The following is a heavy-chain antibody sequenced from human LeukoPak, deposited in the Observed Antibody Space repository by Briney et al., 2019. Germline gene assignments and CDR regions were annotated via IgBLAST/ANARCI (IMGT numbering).Heavy chain of an antibody. D-gene: IGHD3-22*01. CDR2: IYYSGST. Sequence: PSETLSLTCTVSGGSISSYYWSWIRQPPGKGLEWIGYIYYSGSTNYNPSLKSRVTISVDTSKNQFSLKLSSVTAADTAVYYCARVGSITMIVVVMNDAFDIWGQGTMVTVSS. J-gene: IGHJ3*02. CDR3: ARVGSITMIVVVMNDAFDI. CDR1: GGSISSYY. V-gene: IGHV4-59*08.